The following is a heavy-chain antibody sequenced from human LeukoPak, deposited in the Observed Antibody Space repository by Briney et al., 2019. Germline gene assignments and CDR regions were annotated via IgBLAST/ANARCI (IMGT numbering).Heavy chain of an antibody. CDR2: ISSSSSTI. CDR3: ARDRGAYDY. J-gene: IGHJ4*02. V-gene: IGHV3-48*01. D-gene: IGHD3-10*01. Sequence: GGSLRLSCAASGFTFSSYSMNWVRQAPGKGLEWVSYISSSSSTIYYADSVKGRFTISRDNAKNSLYLQMNSLRAEDTAVYYCARDRGAYDYWGQGTLVTVSS. CDR1: GFTFSSYS.